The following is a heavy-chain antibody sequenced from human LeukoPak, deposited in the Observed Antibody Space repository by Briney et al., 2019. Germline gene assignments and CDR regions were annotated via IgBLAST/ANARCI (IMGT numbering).Heavy chain of an antibody. CDR1: GFTFGTSA. J-gene: IGHJ4*02. D-gene: IGHD6-13*01. CDR3: AKGSLGSWYYFDY. V-gene: IGHV3-23*01. Sequence: GGSLRLSCAASGFTFGTSAMSWVRQAPGKGPEWVSTFGRSGSDTYYSDSVKGRFTIFRDNSKNTLYLQMNSLRDEDTAVYYCAKGSLGSWYYFDYWGQGALVTVSS. CDR2: FGRSGSDT.